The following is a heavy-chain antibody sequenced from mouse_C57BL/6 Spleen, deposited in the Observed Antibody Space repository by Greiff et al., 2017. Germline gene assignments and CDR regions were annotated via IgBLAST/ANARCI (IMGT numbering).Heavy chain of an antibody. V-gene: IGHV1-18*01. J-gene: IGHJ1*03. CDR2: INPNNGGT. CDR1: GYTFTDYN. CDR3: TRKPSWDWYFDV. Sequence: VQLQQSGPELVKPGASVKIPCKASGYTFTDYNMDWVKQSHGKSLEWIGDINPNNGGTIYNQKFKGKATLTVDKSSSTAYMELRSLTSEDSAVYYCTRKPSWDWYFDVWGTGTTVTVSS.